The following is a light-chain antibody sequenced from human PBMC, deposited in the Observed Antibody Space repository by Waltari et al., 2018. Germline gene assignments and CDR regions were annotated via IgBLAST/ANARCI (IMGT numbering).Light chain of an antibody. V-gene: IGKV4-1*01. CDR1: SFLYSSNNKNY. CDR2: WAS. CDR3: QQYYSTPRT. Sequence: SFLYSSNNKNYLAWYQQKPGQPPKLLIYWASTRESGVPDRFSGSGSGTDFTLTISSLQAEDVAVYYCQQYYSTPRTFGPGTKVDIK. J-gene: IGKJ3*01.